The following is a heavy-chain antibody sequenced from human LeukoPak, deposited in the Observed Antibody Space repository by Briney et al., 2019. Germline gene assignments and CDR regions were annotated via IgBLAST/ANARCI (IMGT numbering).Heavy chain of an antibody. CDR2: ISGSGGST. J-gene: IGHJ4*02. Sequence: GGSLRLSCAASGFTFSSYAMSWVRQAPGKGLEWVSAISGSGGSTYYADSVKGRFTISRDNSKNTLYLQMNSPRAEDTAVYYCAKAQPPHYYGSGSYYPFDYWGQGTLVTVSS. CDR1: GFTFSSYA. CDR3: AKAQPPHYYGSGSYYPFDY. V-gene: IGHV3-23*01. D-gene: IGHD3-10*01.